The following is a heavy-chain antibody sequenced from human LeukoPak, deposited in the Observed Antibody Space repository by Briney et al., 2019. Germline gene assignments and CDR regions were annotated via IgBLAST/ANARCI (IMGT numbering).Heavy chain of an antibody. CDR2: ISWNSGSI. CDR3: AKGGDITMIPRDYFDY. V-gene: IGHV3-9*01. D-gene: IGHD3-22*01. CDR1: GFTFDDYA. J-gene: IGHJ4*02. Sequence: GGSLRLSCVASGFTFDDYAMHWVRQAPGKGLEWVSGISWNSGSIGYADSVKGRFTISRDNAKNSLYLQMNSLRAEDTALYYCAKGGDITMIPRDYFDYWGQGTLVTVSS.